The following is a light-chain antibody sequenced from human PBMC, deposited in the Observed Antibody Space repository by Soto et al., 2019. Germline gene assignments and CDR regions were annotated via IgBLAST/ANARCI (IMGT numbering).Light chain of an antibody. V-gene: IGKV3-20*01. CDR2: GAS. CDR1: QSVTSNY. J-gene: IGKJ3*01. Sequence: EIVLTQSPGTLSLSPGERATLSCRASQSVTSNYLAWYQQKPGQAPRLFIYGASSRATGIPDRFSGSGSGTEFTLTICRLEPEDFAVYYCQQYGSSPVFGPGTKVDIE. CDR3: QQYGSSPV.